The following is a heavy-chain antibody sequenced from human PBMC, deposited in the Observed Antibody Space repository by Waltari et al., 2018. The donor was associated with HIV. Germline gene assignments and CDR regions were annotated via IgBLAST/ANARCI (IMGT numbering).Heavy chain of an antibody. D-gene: IGHD3-22*01. J-gene: IGHJ3*02. CDR1: GFTFTSSA. Sequence: QMQLVKSGPEVKKPGTSVKVSGKASGFTFTSSAEHWVRQARGQRLEWIGWIVVGSGNTNYAQKFQERVTITRDMSTSTAYMELSSLRSEDTAVYYCAAAGSYYDSSGYYPDAFDIWGQGTMVTVSS. CDR3: AAAGSYYDSSGYYPDAFDI. CDR2: IVVGSGNT. V-gene: IGHV1-58*01.